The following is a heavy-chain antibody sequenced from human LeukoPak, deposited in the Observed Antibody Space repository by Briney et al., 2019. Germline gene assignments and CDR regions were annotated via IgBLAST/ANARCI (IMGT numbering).Heavy chain of an antibody. CDR3: AKHDVYGGYQIDY. CDR1: GFTFSSYG. V-gene: IGHV3-30*02. J-gene: IGHJ4*02. D-gene: IGHD5-12*01. CDR2: IRYDGKNQ. Sequence: GGSLRLSCAPSGFTFSSYGMHWVRQAPGKGLEWVTFIRYDGKNQYYADFVKGRLTISRDNSKNTVYLQMNSLRTEDTALYYCAKHDVYGGYQIDYWGQGTLVTVSS.